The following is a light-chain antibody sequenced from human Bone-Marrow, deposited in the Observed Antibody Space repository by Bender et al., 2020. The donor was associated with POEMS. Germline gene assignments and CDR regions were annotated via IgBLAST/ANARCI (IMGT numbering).Light chain of an antibody. Sequence: QSALTQPASVSGSPGQSITISCTGTSSDVGGYNYVSWYQQYAGKAPKLMIFDVSNRPSGVSTRFSGSKSGNTAALTISSLQGEDEADYYCSSYTSSSTLVFGGGTKLTVL. CDR2: DVS. J-gene: IGLJ3*02. CDR1: SSDVGGYNY. CDR3: SSYTSSSTLV. V-gene: IGLV2-14*03.